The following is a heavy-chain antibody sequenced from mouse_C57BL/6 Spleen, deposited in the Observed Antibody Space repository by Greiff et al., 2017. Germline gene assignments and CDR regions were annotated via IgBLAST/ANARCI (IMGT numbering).Heavy chain of an antibody. CDR3: ARETYYYGSREGLAY. Sequence: VQLQESDAELVKPGASVKISCKVSGYTFTDHTIHWMKQRPEQGLEWIGYIYPRDGSTKYNEKFKGKATLTADKSSSTAYMQLNSLTSEDSAVYFCARETYYYGSREGLAYWGQGTLVTVSA. D-gene: IGHD1-1*01. V-gene: IGHV1-78*01. CDR2: IYPRDGST. J-gene: IGHJ3*01. CDR1: GYTFTDHT.